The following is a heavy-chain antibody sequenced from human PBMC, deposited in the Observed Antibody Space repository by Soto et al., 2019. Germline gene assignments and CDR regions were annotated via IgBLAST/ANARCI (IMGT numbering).Heavy chain of an antibody. V-gene: IGHV3-7*05. Sequence: EVQLVESGGGLVQPGGSLRLSCAASGFTFSTYWMSWVRQAPGKGLELVANIKQDGSEKYYVDSVKGRFTISRDNTKKSLYLQMNSLRAEDTAVYYCASRYLEYCSSASCSAPYDFWGQGTLVTVSS. CDR1: GFTFSTYW. D-gene: IGHD2-2*01. J-gene: IGHJ4*02. CDR2: IKQDGSEK. CDR3: ASRYLEYCSSASCSAPYDF.